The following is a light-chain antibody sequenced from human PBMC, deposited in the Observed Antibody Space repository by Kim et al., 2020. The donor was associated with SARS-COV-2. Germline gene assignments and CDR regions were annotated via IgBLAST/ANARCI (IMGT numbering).Light chain of an antibody. J-gene: IGLJ3*02. V-gene: IGLV2-14*01. CDR2: DVT. Sequence: QSALTQPASVSGSPGQSVTISCTGTGSAVGGYNFVSWFQQHPGKAPKLMIYDVTKRPSGVSSRFSGSKSGNTASLTISGLQADDEADYYCNSYTTTRTWVFGGGTQLTVL. CDR1: GSAVGGYNF. CDR3: NSYTTTRTWV.